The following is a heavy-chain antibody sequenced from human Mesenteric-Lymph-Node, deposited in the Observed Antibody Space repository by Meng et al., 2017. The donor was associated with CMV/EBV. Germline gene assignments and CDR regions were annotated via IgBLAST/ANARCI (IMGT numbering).Heavy chain of an antibody. V-gene: IGHV4-61*01. CDR1: GGSVSSGSYY. CDR2: SFYSGST. CDR3: ASTRIVGAIGSFDY. D-gene: IGHD1-26*01. Sequence: GSLRLSCTVSGGSVSSGSYYWSWIRQPPGKGLEWIGYSFYSGSTNYNPSLRSRLTISVDTSKNEVSLKLSSATAADTAVYYCASTRIVGAIGSFDYWGQGTLVTVSS. J-gene: IGHJ4*02.